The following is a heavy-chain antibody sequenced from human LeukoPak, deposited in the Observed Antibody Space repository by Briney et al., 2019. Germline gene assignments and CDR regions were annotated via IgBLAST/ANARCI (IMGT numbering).Heavy chain of an antibody. J-gene: IGHJ4*02. CDR3: ARGAVAGTFDY. D-gene: IGHD6-19*01. CDR1: GGSISSYY. Sequence: ETLSLTCTVSGGSISSYYWSWVRQAPGKGLEWVANIKQDGSEKYYVDSVKGRFTISRDNAKNSLYLQVNSLRAEDTAVYYCARGAVAGTFDYWGQGTLVTVSS. V-gene: IGHV3-7*01. CDR2: IKQDGSEK.